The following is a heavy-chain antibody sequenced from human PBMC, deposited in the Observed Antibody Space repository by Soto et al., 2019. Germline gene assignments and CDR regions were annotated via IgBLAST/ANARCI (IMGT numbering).Heavy chain of an antibody. V-gene: IGHV1-69*13. CDR3: ARDDYYDSSGYQGSWFDP. CDR1: GGTFSSYA. Sequence: SVKVSCKASGGTFSSYAISWVRQAPGQGLEWMGGIIPIFGTANYAQKFQGRVTITADEYTSTAYMELSSLRSEDTAVYYCARDDYYDSSGYQGSWFDPWGQGTLVTVSS. CDR2: IIPIFGTA. J-gene: IGHJ5*02. D-gene: IGHD3-22*01.